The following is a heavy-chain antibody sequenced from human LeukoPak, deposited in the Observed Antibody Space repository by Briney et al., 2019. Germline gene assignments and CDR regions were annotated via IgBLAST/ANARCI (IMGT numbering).Heavy chain of an antibody. CDR1: GGSFSGYY. J-gene: IGHJ6*02. V-gene: IGHV4-34*01. D-gene: IGHD1-26*01. CDR3: ARTYSGSYYRSLYYGMDV. CDR2: INHSGST. Sequence: PSETLSLTCAVYGGSFSGYYWSWIRQPPGKGLEWIGEINHSGSTNYNPSLKSRVTISVDTSKNQFSLKLSSVTAADTAVYYCARTYSGSYYRSLYYGMDVWGQGTTVTVSS.